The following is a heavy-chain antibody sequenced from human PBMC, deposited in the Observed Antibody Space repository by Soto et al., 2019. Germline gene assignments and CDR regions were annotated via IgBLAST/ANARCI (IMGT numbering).Heavy chain of an antibody. CDR3: ARDRQLTEEDKAFDY. Sequence: PGGSVRLSCAASGFPFSDYYMSWIRQAPGKGLEWVLYISGSSSYTNYADAVKGRFTISRDNATNSLYLQMNSLSAEDPAVYYCARDRQLTEEDKAFDYWGQGTLVTVSS. D-gene: IGHD2-15*01. CDR1: GFPFSDYY. CDR2: ISGSSSYT. J-gene: IGHJ4*02. V-gene: IGHV3-11*06.